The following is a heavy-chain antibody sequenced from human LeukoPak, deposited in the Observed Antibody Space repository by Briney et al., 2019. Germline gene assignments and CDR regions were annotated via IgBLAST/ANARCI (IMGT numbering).Heavy chain of an antibody. V-gene: IGHV3-7*04. Sequence: GGSLRLSCAASGFTFSNYWMSWVRQAPGKGLEWVAKIKEDGSDKYYVDSLKGRFTISRDNANNSLYLEMNSLRAEDTAVYYCARDFAFRLDYWGQGTLLTVSS. CDR1: GFTFSNYW. D-gene: IGHD3-10*01. CDR3: ARDFAFRLDY. J-gene: IGHJ4*02. CDR2: IKEDGSDK.